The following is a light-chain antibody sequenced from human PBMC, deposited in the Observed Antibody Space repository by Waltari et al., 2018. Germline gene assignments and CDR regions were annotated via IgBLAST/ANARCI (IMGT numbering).Light chain of an antibody. CDR2: KAF. J-gene: IGKJ5*01. V-gene: IGKV1-5*03. Sequence: DIQMTHSPSTLPASVGDRLPITCRASPSISRWLAWYQQKPGKAPKLLIYKAFSLESGVPPRFSGSGSWTECTLTISSLQPDDFATYYCQQYNSYSITFGQGTRLGI. CDR3: QQYNSYSIT. CDR1: PSISRW.